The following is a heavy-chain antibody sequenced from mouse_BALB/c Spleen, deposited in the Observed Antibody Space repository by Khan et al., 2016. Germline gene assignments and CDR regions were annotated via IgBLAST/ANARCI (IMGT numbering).Heavy chain of an antibody. V-gene: IGHV3-2*02. Sequence: VQLKQSGPGLVKPSQSLSLTCTVTGYSITSDYAWNWIRQFPGNKLEWMGYISYSGSTSYNPSLKSRISTTRDTSKNQFFLQLNSVTTEDTATYYCARAYYAMDYWGQGTSVTVSS. J-gene: IGHJ4*01. CDR2: ISYSGST. CDR1: GYSITSDYA. CDR3: ARAYYAMDY.